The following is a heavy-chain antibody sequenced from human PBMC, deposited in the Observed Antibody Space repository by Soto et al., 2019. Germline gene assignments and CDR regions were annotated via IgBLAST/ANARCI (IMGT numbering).Heavy chain of an antibody. V-gene: IGHV4-59*01. CDR2: IYFSGTT. CDR3: ARARYGDFYYYSMDV. D-gene: IGHD4-17*01. J-gene: IGHJ6*02. CDR1: GDSISGYY. Sequence: PSETLSLTCSVSGDSISGYYWSWIRQPPGKGLEWIGNIYFSGTTNYNPPLRSRVTISLDTSKNQFSLRLGSVTAADTAMYYCARARYGDFYYYSMDVWGQGTTVTVSS.